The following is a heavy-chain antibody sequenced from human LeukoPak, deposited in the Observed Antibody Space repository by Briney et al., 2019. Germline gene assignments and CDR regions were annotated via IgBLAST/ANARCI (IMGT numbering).Heavy chain of an antibody. CDR2: IWYDGSNK. CDR3: ARLSLGNYFDY. D-gene: IGHD1-26*01. J-gene: IGHJ4*02. V-gene: IGHV3-33*01. Sequence: GGSLRLSCAASGFTFSSYGMHWVRQAPGKGLEWVAVIWYDGSNKYYADSVKGRFTISRDNSKNTLYLQMNSLRAEDTAVYYCARLSLGNYFDYWGQGTLVTVSS. CDR1: GFTFSSYG.